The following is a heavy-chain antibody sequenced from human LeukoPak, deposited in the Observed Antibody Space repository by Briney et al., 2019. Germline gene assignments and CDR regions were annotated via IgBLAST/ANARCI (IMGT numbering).Heavy chain of an antibody. Sequence: PGGPLRLSCAASGFTFSDYYMSWIRQAPGKGLEWVSYISSSGSTIYYADSVKGRFTISRDNAKNSLYLQMNSLRAEDTAVYYCARVAYYYDSSGYYYDYWGQGTLVTVSS. CDR1: GFTFSDYY. J-gene: IGHJ4*02. V-gene: IGHV3-11*01. CDR3: ARVAYYYDSSGYYYDY. CDR2: ISSSGSTI. D-gene: IGHD3-22*01.